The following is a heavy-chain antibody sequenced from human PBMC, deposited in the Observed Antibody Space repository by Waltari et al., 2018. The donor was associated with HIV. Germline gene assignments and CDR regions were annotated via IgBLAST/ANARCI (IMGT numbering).Heavy chain of an antibody. D-gene: IGHD6-13*01. CDR3: ARESGYSSSWMYRWFDP. CDR1: GYTFHGYY. J-gene: IGHJ5*02. CDR2: INPNSGAT. V-gene: IGHV1-2*06. Sequence: QVQLVQSGAEVKKPGASVKVSCKASGYTFHGYYMHWLRQAPGQGLEWMGRINPNSGATKYAQNFQGRVTMTSDTSISTAYMELNRLTSDDTAVYYCARESGYSSSWMYRWFDPWGQGTLVTVSS.